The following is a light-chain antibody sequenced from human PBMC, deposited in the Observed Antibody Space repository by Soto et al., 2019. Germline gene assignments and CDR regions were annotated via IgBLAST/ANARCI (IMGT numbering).Light chain of an antibody. V-gene: IGKV2D-29*02. CDR1: QILLHTNGYSY. Sequence: DIVMTQSPLSLPVTPVDPASISFRSSQILLHTNGYSYLDWYLQKPGQSPQLLIYEVSTRVSGVPDRFSGSGSGTDFTLEISRVETDDVGIYYCMQSTQLPPTFGQGTRLEIK. CDR2: EVS. CDR3: MQSTQLPPT. J-gene: IGKJ5*01.